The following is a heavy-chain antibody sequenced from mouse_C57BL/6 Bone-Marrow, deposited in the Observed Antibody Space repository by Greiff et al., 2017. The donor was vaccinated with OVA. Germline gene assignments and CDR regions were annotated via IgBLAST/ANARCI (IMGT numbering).Heavy chain of an antibody. CDR1: GFNIKDYY. CDR3: TTWSNCHLAD. J-gene: IGHJ3*01. V-gene: IGHV14-1*01. CDR2: IDPEDGDT. D-gene: IGHD2-5*01. Sequence: VQLQQSGAELVRPGASVKLSCTASGFNIKDYYMHWVKQRPEQGLEWIGRIDPEDGDTEYAPKFKGKATMTADTSSNPAYLQLSSLTSEDTAVYYCTTWSNCHLADWGQGTLVTVSA.